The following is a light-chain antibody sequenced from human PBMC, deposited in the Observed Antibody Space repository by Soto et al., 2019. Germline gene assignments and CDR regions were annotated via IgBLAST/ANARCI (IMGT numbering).Light chain of an antibody. CDR2: GAS. J-gene: IGKJ1*01. CDR1: QSVGSDY. V-gene: IGKV3-20*01. Sequence: DIVLTQSPGTLSLSPGERATLSCRASQSVGSDYLAWYQQKRGQAPRLLMYGASSRATGIPDRFSGSGSGTDFTLTISRLEPEDSAVYYSQQYVSSPPTFGQGTKVEVK. CDR3: QQYVSSPPT.